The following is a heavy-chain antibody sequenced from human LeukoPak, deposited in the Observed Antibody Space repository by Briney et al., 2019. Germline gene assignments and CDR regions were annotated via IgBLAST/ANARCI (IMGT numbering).Heavy chain of an antibody. D-gene: IGHD3-22*01. J-gene: IGHJ4*02. V-gene: IGHV4-59*01. Sequence: SESLSLTCTVSGGSISSYYWSWIRQPPGKGLEWIGYIYYSGSTNYNPSLKSRVTISVDMSKNQFSLKLTSVTAADTAVYYCARDDSNYYDSSGFDYWGQGTLVTVSS. CDR3: ARDDSNYYDSSGFDY. CDR1: GGSISSYY. CDR2: IYYSGST.